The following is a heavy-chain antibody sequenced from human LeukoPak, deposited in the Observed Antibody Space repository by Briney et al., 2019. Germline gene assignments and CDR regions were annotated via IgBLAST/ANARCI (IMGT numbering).Heavy chain of an antibody. CDR1: GGSISSGGNY. J-gene: IGHJ6*02. V-gene: IGHV4-31*03. CDR2: IDYSGST. Sequence: SETLSLTCTVSGGSISSGGNYWSWIRQHPGKGLEWIGYIDYSGSTYYNPSLKSRVTISVDTSKNQFSLKLSSVTAADTAVYYCARDRLRYFYGMDVWGQGTTVTVSS. D-gene: IGHD3-9*01. CDR3: ARDRLRYFYGMDV.